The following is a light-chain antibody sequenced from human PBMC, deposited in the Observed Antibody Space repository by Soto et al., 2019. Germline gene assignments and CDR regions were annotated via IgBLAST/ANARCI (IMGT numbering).Light chain of an antibody. CDR2: DVS. J-gene: IGLJ2*01. CDR3: SSYTSSNTLV. V-gene: IGLV2-14*01. Sequence: QSALTQPASVSGSPGQSITISCTGTSSDVGGYNYVSWYQQDPGKTPKLMIYDVSNRPSGVSNRFSGFKSGNTASLTISGLQAEDEADYYCSSYTSSNTLVFGGGTKLTVL. CDR1: SSDVGGYNY.